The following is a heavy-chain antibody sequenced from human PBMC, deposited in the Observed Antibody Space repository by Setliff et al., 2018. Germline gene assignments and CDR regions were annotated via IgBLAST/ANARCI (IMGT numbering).Heavy chain of an antibody. CDR1: GGSFSGYY. Sequence: NPSETLSLTCAVYGGSFSGYYWSWIRQPPGKGLEWIGEINHSGSTNYNPSLKSRVTISVDTSKNQFSLKLSSVTAADTAVYYCARVGVTTRYNWFDPWGQGTLVTVSS. V-gene: IGHV4-34*01. CDR3: ARVGVTTRYNWFDP. D-gene: IGHD4-4*01. J-gene: IGHJ5*02. CDR2: INHSGST.